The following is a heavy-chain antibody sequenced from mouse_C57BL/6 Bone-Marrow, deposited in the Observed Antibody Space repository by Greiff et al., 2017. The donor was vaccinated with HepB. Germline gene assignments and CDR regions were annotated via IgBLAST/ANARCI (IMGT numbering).Heavy chain of an antibody. J-gene: IGHJ1*03. D-gene: IGHD1-1*01. V-gene: IGHV5-6*01. Sequence: VQLQQSGGDLVKPGGSLKLSCAASGFTFSSYGMSWVRQTPDKRLEWVATISSGGSYTYYPDSVKGRFTISRDNAKNTLYLQMSSLKSEDTAMYYCARPLYYYGTPYWYFDVWGTGTTVTVSS. CDR2: ISSGGSYT. CDR1: GFTFSSYG. CDR3: ARPLYYYGTPYWYFDV.